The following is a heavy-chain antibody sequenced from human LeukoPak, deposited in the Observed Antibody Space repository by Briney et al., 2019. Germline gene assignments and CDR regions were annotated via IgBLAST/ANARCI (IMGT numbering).Heavy chain of an antibody. CDR3: AKAGREVDSNSWYLFFDS. J-gene: IGHJ4*02. Sequence: GGSLRLSCAASGFTFSSYAMSWVRQAPGKGLEWVSAISGSGGSTYYADSVKGRFTISRDNSKNTLYLQMNSLRAEDTAVYYCAKAGREVDSNSWYLFFDSWGQGTLVTVSS. CDR1: GFTFSSYA. V-gene: IGHV3-23*01. D-gene: IGHD6-13*01. CDR2: ISGSGGST.